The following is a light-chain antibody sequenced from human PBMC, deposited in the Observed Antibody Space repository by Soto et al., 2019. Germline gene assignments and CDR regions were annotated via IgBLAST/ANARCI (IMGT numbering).Light chain of an antibody. CDR3: AAWDDSLSVLYV. V-gene: IGLV1-47*01. J-gene: IGLJ1*01. Sequence: QLVLTQPPSASGTPGQRVTISCSGSSSNIGINFVYWYQQLPGTAPKLLIYRNNQRPSGVPDRFSGSKSGTSASLAISGLRSEDEADYYCAAWDDSLSVLYVFGTGTKLTVL. CDR1: SSNIGINF. CDR2: RNN.